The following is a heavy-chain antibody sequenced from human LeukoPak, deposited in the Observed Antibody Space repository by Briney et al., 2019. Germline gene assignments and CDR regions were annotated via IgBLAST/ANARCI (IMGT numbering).Heavy chain of an antibody. J-gene: IGHJ5*02. CDR1: GFTFSSYW. Sequence: GGSLRLSCAASGFTFSSYWMSWVRQAPGKGLEWVANINQDGSEKYYVDSVKGRFTISRDNAKNSLYLQMNSLRAEDTAVYYCARDLGVNSPTSNWFDPWGQGTLVTVSS. CDR2: INQDGSEK. CDR3: ARDLGVNSPTSNWFDP. D-gene: IGHD1-14*01. V-gene: IGHV3-7*01.